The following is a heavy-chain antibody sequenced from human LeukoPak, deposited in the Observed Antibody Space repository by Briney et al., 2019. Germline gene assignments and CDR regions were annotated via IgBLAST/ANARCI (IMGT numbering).Heavy chain of an antibody. CDR3: ARRDRTGWYDFDY. J-gene: IGHJ4*02. CDR2: IDPSDSYT. D-gene: IGHD6-19*01. CDR1: GYGFTSYW. V-gene: IGHV5-10-1*01. Sequence: GESLKISRKGSGYGFTSYWISWVRQMPGKGLEWMGRIDPSDSYTNYSPSFQGHVTISADKSISTAYLQWGSLKASDTAMYYCARRDRTGWYDFDYWGQGTLVTVSS.